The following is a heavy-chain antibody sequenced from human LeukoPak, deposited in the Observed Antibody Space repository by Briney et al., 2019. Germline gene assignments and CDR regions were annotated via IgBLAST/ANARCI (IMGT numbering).Heavy chain of an antibody. CDR1: SGSISTFY. J-gene: IGHJ4*02. CDR3: ARAHSGWDYFDY. Sequence: SETLSLTCTVSSGSISTFYWSWIRLPAGKGLEWIGRIYTSGRTNYNPSLKSRVTMSLDTSKNQFSLNLSSVTAADTAVYFCARAHSGWDYFDYWGQGTLVTAFS. CDR2: IYTSGRT. D-gene: IGHD3-10*01. V-gene: IGHV4-4*07.